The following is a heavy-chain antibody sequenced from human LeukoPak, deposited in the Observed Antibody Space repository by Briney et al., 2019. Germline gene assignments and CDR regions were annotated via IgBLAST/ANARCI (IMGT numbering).Heavy chain of an antibody. V-gene: IGHV3-30-3*01. CDR3: ARIRGGPIDY. CDR1: GFTLSTYA. J-gene: IGHJ4*02. CDR2: ISYDGTDT. D-gene: IGHD3-16*01. Sequence: GGSLRLSCAASGFTLSTYAMHWVRQAPGKGLEWVAVISYDGTDTYYADSVKGRFTVSRDTSKNSLYLQMNSLRAEDTAVFYCARIRGGPIDYWGQGTLVTVSS.